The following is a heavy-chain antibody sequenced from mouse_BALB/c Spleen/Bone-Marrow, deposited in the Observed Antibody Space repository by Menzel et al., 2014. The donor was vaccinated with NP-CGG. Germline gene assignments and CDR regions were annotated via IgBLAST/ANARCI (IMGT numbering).Heavy chain of an antibody. J-gene: IGHJ3*01. CDR1: GCTFTNYY. Sequence: QVQLKQSGAELVKPGASVKLSCKASGCTFTNYYMYWVKQRPGQGLEWIGEINPRNGGTNFNEKFKSKATLTVDKFSRTAYMQLSSLTSEDSAVYYCTRFWDEAYWGQGTLVTVSS. CDR2: INPRNGGT. V-gene: IGHV1S81*02. CDR3: TRFWDEAY. D-gene: IGHD4-1*01.